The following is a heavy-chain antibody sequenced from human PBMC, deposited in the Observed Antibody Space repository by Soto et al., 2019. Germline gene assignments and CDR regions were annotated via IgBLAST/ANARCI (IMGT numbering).Heavy chain of an antibody. Sequence: QVQLVQSGAEVKKPGSSVKVSCKASGGTFSSYAISWVRQAPGQGREWMGGIIPIFGTANYAQKFQGRVTITADESTSTAYMELSSLRSEDTAVYYCARGGADIVVVPAAKGSWFDPWGQGTLVTVSS. V-gene: IGHV1-69*01. CDR1: GGTFSSYA. CDR3: ARGGADIVVVPAAKGSWFDP. D-gene: IGHD2-2*01. J-gene: IGHJ5*02. CDR2: IIPIFGTA.